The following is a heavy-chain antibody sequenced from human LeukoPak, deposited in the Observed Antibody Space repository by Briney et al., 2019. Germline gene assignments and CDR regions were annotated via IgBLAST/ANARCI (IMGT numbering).Heavy chain of an antibody. Sequence: ASVKVSCKASGYTFTSYHINWVRQATGQGLEWMGWMSPNSGDTGFAQKFQGRVTMTRNTSITTAYMELSSLRSDDTAIYYCAREVVPAAHFDYWGQGTLVTVSS. CDR1: GYTFTSYH. J-gene: IGHJ4*02. CDR3: AREVVPAAHFDY. V-gene: IGHV1-8*01. CDR2: MSPNSGDT. D-gene: IGHD2-2*01.